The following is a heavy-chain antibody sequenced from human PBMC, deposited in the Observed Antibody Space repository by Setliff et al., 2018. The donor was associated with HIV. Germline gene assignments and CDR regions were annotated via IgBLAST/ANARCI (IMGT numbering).Heavy chain of an antibody. CDR3: ARSSIVQVPAGFRQEYYYYMDV. V-gene: IGHV4-34*01. J-gene: IGHJ6*03. CDR1: GVSFTGHY. CDR2: INHSGDT. D-gene: IGHD2-2*01. Sequence: SETLSLTCAVYGVSFTGHYWSWIRQPPGKGLEWIGEINHSGDTNYNPSLKSRVTISVDMSKNQFSLRLRSVTAVDTAVYYCARSSIVQVPAGFRQEYYYYMDVWGKGTTVTVSS.